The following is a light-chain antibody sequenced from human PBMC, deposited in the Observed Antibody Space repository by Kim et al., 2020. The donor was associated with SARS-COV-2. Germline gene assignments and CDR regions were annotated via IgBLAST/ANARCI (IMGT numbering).Light chain of an antibody. CDR3: VLYMGSGIWV. J-gene: IGLJ3*02. CDR1: SGSVSTCYS. Sequence: GGTVTSACGLGSGSVSTCYSTSWYQQTPGQAPRTLIYSTNTRSSGVPDRFSGSILGNKAALTITGAQADDESDYYCVLYMGSGIWVFGGGTKLTVL. CDR2: STN. V-gene: IGLV8-61*01.